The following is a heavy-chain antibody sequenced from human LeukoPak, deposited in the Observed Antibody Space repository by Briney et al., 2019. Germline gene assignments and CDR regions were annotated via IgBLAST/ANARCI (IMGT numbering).Heavy chain of an antibody. Sequence: GRSLRLSCAASGFTFSSYAMHWVRQAPGKGLEWVAVISYDGSNKYYADSVKGRFTISRDNSKNTLYLQMNSLRAEDTAVYYCARDLDNGVVPAAIVLEAHAFDIWGQGTMVTVSS. CDR3: ARDLDNGVVPAAIVLEAHAFDI. CDR2: ISYDGSNK. J-gene: IGHJ3*02. CDR1: GFTFSSYA. V-gene: IGHV3-30-3*01. D-gene: IGHD2-2*03.